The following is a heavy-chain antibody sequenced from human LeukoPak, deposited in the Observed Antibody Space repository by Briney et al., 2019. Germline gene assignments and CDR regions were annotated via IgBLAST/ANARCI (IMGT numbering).Heavy chain of an antibody. J-gene: IGHJ6*03. CDR2: ISSSSSYI. CDR1: GFTFNTYS. CDR3: ARDYYYYMDV. Sequence: GGSLRLSCEASGFTFNTYSMNWARQAPGKGLEWVSSISSSSSYIYYADSLKGRFTISRDNAKNSLYLQMNSLRAEDTAVYYCARDYYYYMDVWGKGTTVTISS. V-gene: IGHV3-21*01.